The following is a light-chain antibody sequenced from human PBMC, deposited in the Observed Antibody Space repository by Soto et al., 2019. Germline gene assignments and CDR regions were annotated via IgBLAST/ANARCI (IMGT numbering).Light chain of an antibody. CDR3: QQYDNWLWT. J-gene: IGKJ1*01. V-gene: IGKV3-15*01. Sequence: EIVLTQSPATLSVSPGERVTLSCRASQSVTTNLAWYQQKPGQAPRLLIYGASTRASGIPARFSGRGSGTDFTLPITRLQSEDFAIYYCQQYDNWLWTFGQGTKVDIK. CDR2: GAS. CDR1: QSVTTN.